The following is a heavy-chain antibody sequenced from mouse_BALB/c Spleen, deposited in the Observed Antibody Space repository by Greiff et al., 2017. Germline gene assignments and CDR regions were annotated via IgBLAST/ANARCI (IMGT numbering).Heavy chain of an antibody. CDR1: GYTFTSYW. V-gene: IGHV1S22*01. Sequence: LLQPGSGLVRPGASVKLSCKASGYTFTSYWMHWVKQMHGQGLEWIGNICPGSGSNNYDEKFKSKGTLTVDTSYSTAYMHLSSMTSEASAVYNCSRGITEVVDYFDYWGQGTTLTVSS. D-gene: IGHD1-3*01. CDR3: SRGITEVVDYFDY. J-gene: IGHJ2*01. CDR2: ICPGSGSN.